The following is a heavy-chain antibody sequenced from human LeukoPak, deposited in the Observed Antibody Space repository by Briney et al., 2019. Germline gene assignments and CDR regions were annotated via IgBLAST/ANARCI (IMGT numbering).Heavy chain of an antibody. Sequence: TSETLSLTCTVSGGSISSSSYYWGWIRQPPGKGLEWIGSIYYSGSTYYNPSLKSRVTISVDTSKNQFSLKLSPVTAADTAVYYCATSGSDYWGQGTLVTVSS. J-gene: IGHJ4*02. V-gene: IGHV4-39*01. CDR1: GGSISSSSYY. CDR3: ATSGSDY. CDR2: IYYSGST. D-gene: IGHD3-10*01.